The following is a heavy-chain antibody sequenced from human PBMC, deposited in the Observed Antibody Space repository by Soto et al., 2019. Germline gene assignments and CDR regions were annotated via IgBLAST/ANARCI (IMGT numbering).Heavy chain of an antibody. J-gene: IGHJ4*02. CDR1: GFTFSDYY. D-gene: IGHD6-19*01. V-gene: IGHV3-11*01. CDR2: ISSIGSTI. CDR3: AREPGHYGSGWYGTPDY. Sequence: QVQLVESGGGLVKPGGSLRLSCAASGFTFSDYYMSWIRQAPGKGLEWVSYISSIGSTIYYADSVKGRFTISRDNAKNSLQLQMNSPSAEDTAVYYWAREPGHYGSGWYGTPDYWGQGTLVTVSS.